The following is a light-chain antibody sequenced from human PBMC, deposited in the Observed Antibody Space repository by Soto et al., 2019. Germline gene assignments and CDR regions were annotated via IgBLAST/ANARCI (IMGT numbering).Light chain of an antibody. CDR3: QQSYRFPYT. V-gene: IGKV1-12*01. CDR2: DTS. CDR1: QGISAW. Sequence: DIQMTQSPSFVSASVGDRVTITCRASQGISAWLAWYQQQPGKAPKLLFYDTSILESGVPSRFSGSGSGIDFTLTIRSLQPEDFATYYCQQSYRFPYTFGQGTKLEIK. J-gene: IGKJ2*01.